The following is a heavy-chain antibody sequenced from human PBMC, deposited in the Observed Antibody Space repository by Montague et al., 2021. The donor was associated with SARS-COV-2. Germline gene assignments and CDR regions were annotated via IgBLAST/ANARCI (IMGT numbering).Heavy chain of an antibody. CDR2: IYSGGNT. CDR3: ARGDHPTTASWYFFDS. Sequence: SETLSLTCTVSGGSINYYYWHWLRQPAGKGLEWIGRIYSGGNTNSNPSLESRVIMSVDSSQNQFSPKLNSVTAADTAVYYCARGDHPTTASWYFFDSWGQGALVTVSS. D-gene: IGHD6-13*01. CDR1: GGSINYYY. J-gene: IGHJ4*02. V-gene: IGHV4-4*07.